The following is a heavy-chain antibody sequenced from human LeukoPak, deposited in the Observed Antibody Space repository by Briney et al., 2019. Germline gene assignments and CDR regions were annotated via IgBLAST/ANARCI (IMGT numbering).Heavy chain of an antibody. CDR3: AKGGVDTAMVDCFDY. CDR2: ISGSGGST. J-gene: IGHJ4*02. D-gene: IGHD5-18*01. V-gene: IGHV3-23*01. CDR1: VFIFSRYA. Sequence: GGPLRLSCAASVFIFSRYAMSWVRQAPGKGLEWVSSISGSGGSTYYADSVKGRFTISRDNSKNTLYLQMNSLRAEDTAVYYCAKGGVDTAMVDCFDYWGQGTLVTVSS.